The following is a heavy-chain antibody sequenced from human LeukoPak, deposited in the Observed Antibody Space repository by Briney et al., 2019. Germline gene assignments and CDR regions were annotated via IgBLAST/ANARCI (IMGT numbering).Heavy chain of an antibody. D-gene: IGHD2-2*01. CDR3: ARDLKDIVVVPAAKGY. J-gene: IGHJ4*02. CDR2: ISSSSSYI. CDR1: GFTFSSYS. Sequence: VGSLRLSCAASGFTFSSYSMNWVRQAPGKGLEWVSSISSSSSYIYYADSVKGRFTISRDNAKNSLYLQMNSLRAEDTAVYYCARDLKDIVVVPAAKGYWGQGTLVTVPP. V-gene: IGHV3-21*01.